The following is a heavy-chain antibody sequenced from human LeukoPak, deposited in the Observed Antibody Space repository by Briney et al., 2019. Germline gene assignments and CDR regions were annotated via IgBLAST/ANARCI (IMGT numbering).Heavy chain of an antibody. CDR3: ARSQSHDSSGYYFQH. Sequence: PGRSLRLSCAASGFTFSSYAMHWVRQAPGKGLEWVAVISYDGSNKYYADSVKGRFTISRDNSKNTLYLQMNSLRAEDTAVYYCARSQSHDSSGYYFQHWGQGTLVTVSS. D-gene: IGHD3-22*01. V-gene: IGHV3-30-3*01. J-gene: IGHJ1*01. CDR1: GFTFSSYA. CDR2: ISYDGSNK.